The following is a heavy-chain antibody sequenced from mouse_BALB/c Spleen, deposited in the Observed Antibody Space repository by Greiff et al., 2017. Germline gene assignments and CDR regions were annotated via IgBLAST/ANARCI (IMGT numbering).Heavy chain of an antibody. Sequence: EVKLEESGGGLVQPGGSRKLSCAASGFTFSDYYMYWVRQTPEKRLEWVATISDGGSYTYYPDSVKGRFTISRDNAKNNLYLQMSSLKSEDTAMYYCARDRYDVRDYAMDYWGQGTSVTVSS. CDR3: ARDRYDVRDYAMDY. J-gene: IGHJ4*01. D-gene: IGHD2-14*01. CDR1: GFTFSDYY. CDR2: ISDGGSYT. V-gene: IGHV5-4*02.